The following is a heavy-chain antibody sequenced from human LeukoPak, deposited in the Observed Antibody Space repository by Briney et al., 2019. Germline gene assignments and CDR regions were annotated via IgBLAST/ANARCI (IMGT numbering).Heavy chain of an antibody. Sequence: GASVKVSCKASGGTFSSYAISWVRQAPGQGLEWMGGIIPIFGTANYAQKFQGRVTITADKSTSTAYMELSRLRSDDTAVYYCARDNYYDSSGYGKDWGQGTLVTVSS. CDR3: ARDNYYDSSGYGKD. V-gene: IGHV1-69*06. J-gene: IGHJ4*02. D-gene: IGHD3-22*01. CDR1: GGTFSSYA. CDR2: IIPIFGTA.